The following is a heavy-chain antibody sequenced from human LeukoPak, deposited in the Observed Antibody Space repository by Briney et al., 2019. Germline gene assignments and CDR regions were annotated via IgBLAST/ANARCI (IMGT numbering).Heavy chain of an antibody. D-gene: IGHD5-12*01. J-gene: IGHJ4*02. CDR3: ARVRNSGFRYVDS. CDR2: ISAYIGYT. CDR1: GYTFTNYA. V-gene: IGHV1-18*01. Sequence: GASVKVSCKASGYTFTNYAISWVRQAPGQGLEWVGWISAYIGYTNYAQKLEGRVTMPTDPSTSTAYIDLRSLRSDDTAVYYCARVRNSGFRYVDSWGQGTLVTVSS.